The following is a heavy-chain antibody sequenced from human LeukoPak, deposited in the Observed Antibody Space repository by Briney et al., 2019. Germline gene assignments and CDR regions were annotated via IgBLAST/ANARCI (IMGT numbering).Heavy chain of an antibody. V-gene: IGHV1-18*01. Sequence: EASVTVSCKASGYTFTSYPISWVRQAPGQGLEWMGWITTYNGNTNSAQKIQGRVTMTTDTSTSTAYMDLRGLRSDDTAVYYCARGYDYGDYVEDFDYWGQGTLVTVSS. J-gene: IGHJ4*02. D-gene: IGHD4-17*01. CDR2: ITTYNGNT. CDR3: ARGYDYGDYVEDFDY. CDR1: GYTFTSYP.